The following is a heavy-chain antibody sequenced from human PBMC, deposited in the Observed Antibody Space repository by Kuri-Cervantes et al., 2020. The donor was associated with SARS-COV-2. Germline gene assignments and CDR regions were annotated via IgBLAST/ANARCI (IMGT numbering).Heavy chain of an antibody. D-gene: IGHD3-22*01. Sequence: LSLTCAASGFTFSSYGMHWVRQAPGKGLEWVAVIWYDGSNKYYADSVKGRFTISRDNSKNTLYLQMNSLRAEDTAVYYCARGPYYYDTSGSWWFDPWGQGTLVTVSS. CDR2: IWYDGSNK. J-gene: IGHJ5*02. V-gene: IGHV3-33*01. CDR3: ARGPYYYDTSGSWWFDP. CDR1: GFTFSSYG.